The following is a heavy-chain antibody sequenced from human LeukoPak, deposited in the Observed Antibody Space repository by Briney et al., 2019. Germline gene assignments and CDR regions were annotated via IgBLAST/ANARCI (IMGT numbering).Heavy chain of an antibody. CDR2: IKQDGSEK. V-gene: IGHV3-7*01. Sequence: PGGSLRLSCAASGFTFSSYWMSWVRQAPGKGLEWVANIKQDGSEKYYVDSVKGRFTISRDNAKNSLYLQMNGLRAEDTAVYYCARDFPASVRWFDYWGQGALVTVSS. CDR1: GFTFSSYW. J-gene: IGHJ4*02. CDR3: ARDFPASVRWFDY. D-gene: IGHD2-15*01.